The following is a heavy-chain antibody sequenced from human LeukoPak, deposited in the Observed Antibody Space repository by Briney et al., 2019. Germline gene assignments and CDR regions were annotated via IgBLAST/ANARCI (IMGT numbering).Heavy chain of an antibody. J-gene: IGHJ4*02. D-gene: IGHD6-13*01. CDR2: IKSKTDGGTT. Sequence: GGSLRLSCAASGFTFSNAWMSWVRQAPGKGLEWVGRIKSKTDGGTTDYAAPVKGRFTISRDDSKNTLFLQMNSLKTEDTAYYCTTDHDTSSWTFIYWGQGTLVTVSS. V-gene: IGHV3-15*01. CDR1: GFTFSNAW. CDR3: TTDHDTSSWTFIY.